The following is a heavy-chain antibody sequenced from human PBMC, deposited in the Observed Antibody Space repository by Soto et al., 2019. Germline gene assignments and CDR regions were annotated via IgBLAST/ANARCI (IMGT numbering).Heavy chain of an antibody. V-gene: IGHV3-33*01. J-gene: IGHJ4*02. CDR3: ARDKAPGFGDY. CDR2: IWYDGSNK. Sequence: GGSLRLSCAASGFTFSSYGMHWVRQAPGKGLEWVAVIWYDGSNKYYADSVKGRFTISRDNSKNTLYLQMNSLRAEDTAVYYCARDKAPGFGDYWGQGTLVTVSS. CDR1: GFTFSSYG. D-gene: IGHD2-15*01.